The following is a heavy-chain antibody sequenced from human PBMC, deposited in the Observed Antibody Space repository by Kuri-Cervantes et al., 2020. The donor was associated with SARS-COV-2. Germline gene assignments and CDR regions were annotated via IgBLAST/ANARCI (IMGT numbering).Heavy chain of an antibody. D-gene: IGHD1-14*01. Sequence: LSLTCAASGFPFDNYAMTWVRQAPGKGLEWVSTLSGRGDNTYFAASVKGRFTISSDNFMNMMFLEMSSLRADDTAVYYCAKGTTTYTSPFDYWGQGTLVTVSS. CDR2: LSGRGDNT. V-gene: IGHV3-23*01. CDR3: AKGTTTYTSPFDY. J-gene: IGHJ4*02. CDR1: GFPFDNYA.